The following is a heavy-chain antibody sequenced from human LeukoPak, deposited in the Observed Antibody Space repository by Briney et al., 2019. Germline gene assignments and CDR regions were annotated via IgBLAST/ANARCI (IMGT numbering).Heavy chain of an antibody. J-gene: IGHJ4*02. D-gene: IGHD1-26*01. CDR2: IKGDGSER. CDR3: ARDRWVVGATIDY. Sequence: GGSLRLSCAASGFAFSSYWMAWVRQTPGKGLEWVAHIKGDGSERYYVDSVKGRFTISRDNAEISLSLQMNSLGAEDTAVYYCARDRWVVGATIDYWGQGTLVTVSS. V-gene: IGHV3-7*04. CDR1: GFAFSSYW.